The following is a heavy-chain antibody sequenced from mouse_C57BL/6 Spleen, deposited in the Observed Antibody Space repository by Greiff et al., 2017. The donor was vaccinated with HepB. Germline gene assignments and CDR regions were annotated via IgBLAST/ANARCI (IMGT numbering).Heavy chain of an antibody. V-gene: IGHV5-12*01. J-gene: IGHJ4*01. CDR1: GFTFSDYY. CDR3: ARRFHSCYSNYVDYAMDY. Sequence: EVMLVESGGGLVQPGGSLKLSCAASGFTFSDYYMYWVRQTPEQGLEWVAYISNGGGSTYYPDTVKGRCTISRDNAKNTMYLQMSRLKSEDTAMYYCARRFHSCYSNYVDYAMDYWGQGTSVTVSS. D-gene: IGHD2-5*01. CDR2: ISNGGGST.